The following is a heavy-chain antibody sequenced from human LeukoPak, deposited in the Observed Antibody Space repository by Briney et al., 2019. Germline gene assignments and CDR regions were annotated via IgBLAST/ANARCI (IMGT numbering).Heavy chain of an antibody. CDR3: AISYGGNPALGY. CDR1: GGSFSGYY. D-gene: IGHD4-23*01. V-gene: IGHV4-34*01. CDR2: INHSGST. Sequence: PSETLSLTCAVYGGSFSGYYWSWIRQPPGKGLEWIGEINHSGSTNYNPSLKSRVTISVDTSKNQFSLKLSSVTAADTAVYYCAISYGGNPALGYWGQGTLVTVSS. J-gene: IGHJ4*02.